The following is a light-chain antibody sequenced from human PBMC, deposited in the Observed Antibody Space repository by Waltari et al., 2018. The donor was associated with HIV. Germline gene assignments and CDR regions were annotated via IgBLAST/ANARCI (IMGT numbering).Light chain of an antibody. J-gene: IGLJ2*01. CDR1: SSNIGAGHD. CDR3: QSFDSSLSNLVV. V-gene: IGLV1-40*01. Sequence: QAVLTQPPSVSWAPGQRVTISCTGSSSNIGAGHDVHRYQQLPGTAPKLLIYRDTHRPSGVPDRFSGSKSGTSASLAIAGLQTEDEAGFYCQSFDSSLSNLVVFGGGTKVTVL. CDR2: RDT.